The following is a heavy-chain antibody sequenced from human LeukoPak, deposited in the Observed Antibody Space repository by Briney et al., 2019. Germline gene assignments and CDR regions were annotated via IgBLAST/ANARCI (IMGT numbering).Heavy chain of an antibody. V-gene: IGHV3-74*01. CDR3: AKESLRGVHIGPFDS. Sequence: GGSLRLSCAASGFTFSNFWMHWVRQAPGKGLVWVSRIDADGTGATYADSVKGRFTISRDNAKNSLYLQMNSPTAEDTAVYYCAKESLRGVHIGPFDSWGQGTLVAVSS. D-gene: IGHD3-10*01. J-gene: IGHJ4*02. CDR1: GFTFSNFW. CDR2: IDADGTGA.